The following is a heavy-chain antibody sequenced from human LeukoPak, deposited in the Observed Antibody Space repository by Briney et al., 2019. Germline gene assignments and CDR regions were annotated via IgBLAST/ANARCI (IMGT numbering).Heavy chain of an antibody. V-gene: IGHV4-38-2*01. CDR1: GYSISSGYY. J-gene: IGHJ6*03. CDR2: IYHSGST. Sequence: SETLSLTCAVSGYSISSGYYWGWIRQPPGKGLEWIGSIYHSGSTYYNPSLKSRVTISVDTSKNQFSRKLGSLPAAATVWFYCAAGSSSTAPLLYYYYYMDVWGKGTTVTVSS. D-gene: IGHD6-6*01. CDR3: AAGSSSTAPLLYYYYYMDV.